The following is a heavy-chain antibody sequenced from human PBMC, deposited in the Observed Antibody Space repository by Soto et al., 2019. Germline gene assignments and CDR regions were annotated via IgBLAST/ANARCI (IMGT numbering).Heavy chain of an antibody. CDR1: GGFLSESH. Sequence: SETLSLTCAVYGGFLSESHWTWIRQPPGKGLEWIGEINHVGGTNYNPSLKSRVTMSVDTSQNQFSLWLISVTAADTAMYFCVRIRYQLPSSVLWLDPWGQGTPVTVSS. V-gene: IGHV4-34*01. D-gene: IGHD3-16*01. CDR3: VRIRYQLPSSVLWLDP. J-gene: IGHJ5*02. CDR2: INHVGGT.